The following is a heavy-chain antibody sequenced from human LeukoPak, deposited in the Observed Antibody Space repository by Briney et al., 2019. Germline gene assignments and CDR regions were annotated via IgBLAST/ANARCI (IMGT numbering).Heavy chain of an antibody. CDR3: ARDRSLVVGATPDY. CDR2: ISGSDDTT. Sequence: PGGSLRLSCAASGFTFSSYGMSWVRQAPGKGLEWVSGISGSDDTTYYADSVKGRFTMSRDNSKNTLYLQMNSLRAEDTAIYYCARDRSLVVGATPDYWGQGTLVTVTS. J-gene: IGHJ4*02. CDR1: GFTFSSYG. D-gene: IGHD1-26*01. V-gene: IGHV3-23*01.